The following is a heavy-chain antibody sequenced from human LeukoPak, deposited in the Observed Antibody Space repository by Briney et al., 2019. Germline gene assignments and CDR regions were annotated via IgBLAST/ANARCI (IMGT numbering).Heavy chain of an antibody. CDR1: GYSFTSYW. V-gene: IGHV5-51*01. CDR2: IYPGDSDT. Sequence: GESLKISCKGSGYSFTSYWIGWVRQMPGKGLEWMGIIYPGDSDTRYSPSFQGQVTISADKSISAAYLQWSSLGASDTAIYYCARAMVRGVVGVLNAFDIWGQGTMVTVSS. J-gene: IGHJ3*02. CDR3: ARAMVRGVVGVLNAFDI. D-gene: IGHD3-10*01.